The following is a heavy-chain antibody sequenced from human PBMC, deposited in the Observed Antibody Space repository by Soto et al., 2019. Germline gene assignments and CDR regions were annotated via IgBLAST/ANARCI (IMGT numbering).Heavy chain of an antibody. Sequence: GGSQRLSCAASGFTFSSYGMSWVRQAPGKGLEWVSAISGSGGSTYYADSVKGRFTISRDNSKNTLYLQMNSLRAEDTAVYYCAYSSTAFDYWGQGTLVTVSS. CDR2: ISGSGGST. CDR3: AYSSTAFDY. J-gene: IGHJ4*02. D-gene: IGHD6-13*01. CDR1: GFTFSSYG. V-gene: IGHV3-23*01.